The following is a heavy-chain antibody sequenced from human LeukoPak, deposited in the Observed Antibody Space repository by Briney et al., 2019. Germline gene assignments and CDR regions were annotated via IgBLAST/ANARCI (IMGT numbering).Heavy chain of an antibody. CDR1: GYTFTGYY. Sequence: APVKVSCKASGYTFTGYYMHWVRQAPGQGLEWGGWINANNGGTHYPQKFQGRVTMTRDTSISTAYMELSSLRSDDTAVYYCAREMALADIMCHDYWGQGTLVTVSS. D-gene: IGHD6-19*01. V-gene: IGHV1-2*02. J-gene: IGHJ4*02. CDR2: INANNGGT. CDR3: AREMALADIMCHDY.